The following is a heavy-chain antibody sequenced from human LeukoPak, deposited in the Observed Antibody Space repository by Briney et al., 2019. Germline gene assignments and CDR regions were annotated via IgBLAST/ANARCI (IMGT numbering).Heavy chain of an antibody. CDR1: GFTFSGSA. CDR2: IRSKADSYTT. D-gene: IGHD6-13*01. J-gene: IGHJ4*02. Sequence: GGSLRLSCAASGFTFSGSAMHWVRQASGKGLEWLGRIRSKADSYTTAYAASVKGRFIVSRDDSKNTAYLQMNSLKTEDTAVYYCRAASDLNDYWGQGTLVTVSS. V-gene: IGHV3-73*01. CDR3: RAASDLNDY.